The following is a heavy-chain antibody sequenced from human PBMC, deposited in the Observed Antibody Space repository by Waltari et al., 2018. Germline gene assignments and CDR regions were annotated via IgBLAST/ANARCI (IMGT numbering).Heavy chain of an antibody. J-gene: IGHJ4*02. CDR1: GFTFSSYS. Sequence: EVQLVESGGGLVQPGGSLRLSCAASGFTFSSYSMNWVRQAPGKGLEWVSYISSSSSTIYYADSVKGRFTISRDNAKNSLYLQMNSLRAEDTAVYYCARTNRATIRLFDYWGQGTLVTVSS. CDR3: ARTNRATIRLFDY. V-gene: IGHV3-48*04. D-gene: IGHD1-26*01. CDR2: ISSSSSTI.